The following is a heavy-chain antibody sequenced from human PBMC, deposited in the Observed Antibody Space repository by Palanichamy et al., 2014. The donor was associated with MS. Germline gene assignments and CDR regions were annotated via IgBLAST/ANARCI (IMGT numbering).Heavy chain of an antibody. V-gene: IGHV1-8*01. CDR3: AGGASVPVAVGRVYYYYGLDV. J-gene: IGHJ6*02. D-gene: IGHD2-15*01. Sequence: QVQLVQSGAEVKKPGASVKVSCKASGYTFADFDLHWVRQATGQGLEWMGWMNPNSGKTGYAQKFQGRVTMTRNTSIRTAYMEVSSLRSDDTAVYYCAGGASVPVAVGRVYYYYGLDVWGQGTTVTVSS. CDR2: MNPNSGKT. CDR1: GYTFADFD.